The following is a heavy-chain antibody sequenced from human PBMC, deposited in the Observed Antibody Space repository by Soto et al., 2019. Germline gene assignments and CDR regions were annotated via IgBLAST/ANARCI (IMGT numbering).Heavy chain of an antibody. Sequence: DSVKVSCKASGYTFSSYDINWVRQATGQGLEWVGWMNPNSGNTVTAQKFQGRVTMTWDTSIITAYMELSSLKSEDTAVYYCARGNSGLDFWGQGPLVPVSS. CDR1: GYTFSSYD. V-gene: IGHV1-8*01. CDR3: ARGNSGLDF. D-gene: IGHD6-19*01. J-gene: IGHJ4*02. CDR2: MNPNSGNT.